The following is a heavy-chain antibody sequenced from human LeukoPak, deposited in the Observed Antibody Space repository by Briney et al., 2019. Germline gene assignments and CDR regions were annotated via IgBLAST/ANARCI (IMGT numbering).Heavy chain of an antibody. D-gene: IGHD2-8*01. CDR2: IYYSGST. Sequence: SETLSLTCTVSGYSISSGYYWGWIRQPPGKGLEWIGSIYYSGSTYYNPSLKSRVTISVDTSKNQFSLKLSSVTAADTAVYYCARLIIGPLMVYASYYFGYWGQGTLVTVSS. J-gene: IGHJ4*02. V-gene: IGHV4-38-2*02. CDR3: ARLIIGPLMVYASYYFGY. CDR1: GYSISSGYY.